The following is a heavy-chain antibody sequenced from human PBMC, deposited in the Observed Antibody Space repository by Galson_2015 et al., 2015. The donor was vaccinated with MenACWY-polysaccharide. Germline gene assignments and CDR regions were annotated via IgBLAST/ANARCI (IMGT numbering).Heavy chain of an antibody. J-gene: IGHJ4*02. V-gene: IGHV7-4-1*02. CDR1: GSTFTSYA. D-gene: IGHD2/OR15-2a*01. CDR3: ARDTKQKVTTVPTGRLDY. CDR2: INTNTGNP. Sequence: SVKVSCKASGSTFTSYAMNWVRQAPGQGLGWMGWINTNTGNPTYAQGFTGRVVFSLDTSVSTPYLQISSLKAEDTAVYYCARDTKQKVTTVPTGRLDYWGQGTLVTVSS.